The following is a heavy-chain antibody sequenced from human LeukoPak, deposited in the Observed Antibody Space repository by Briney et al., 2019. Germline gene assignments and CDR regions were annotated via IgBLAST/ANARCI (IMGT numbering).Heavy chain of an antibody. CDR2: IRHDGGDK. D-gene: IGHD5-18*01. V-gene: IGHV3-30*02. CDR1: GCTFSSHG. CDR3: AREYTAMAYDY. J-gene: IGHJ4*02. Sequence: SGGSLRLSCATSGCTFSSHGLHWVRQAPGKGLECVASIRHDGGDKYYSESVKGRFTISRDNAKNSLFLQMNNLRVDDSAVYYCAREYTAMAYDYWGQGNLVTVSS.